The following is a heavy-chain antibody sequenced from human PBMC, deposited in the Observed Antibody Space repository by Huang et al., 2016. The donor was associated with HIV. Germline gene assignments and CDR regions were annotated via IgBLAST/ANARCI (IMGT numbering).Heavy chain of an antibody. Sequence: QVQLQESGPGLVKPSETLSLTCTVSGGSMSSYYWSWIRQPPGKGLEWIGYIYYSGSTNYNPALTSRVTRSVDTSKNQFSLRLSSVTAADTAVYYCASASIAARRWFDPWGQGSLVTVSS. D-gene: IGHD6-6*01. CDR3: ASASIAARRWFDP. J-gene: IGHJ5*02. CDR2: IYYSGST. CDR1: GGSMSSYY. V-gene: IGHV4-59*01.